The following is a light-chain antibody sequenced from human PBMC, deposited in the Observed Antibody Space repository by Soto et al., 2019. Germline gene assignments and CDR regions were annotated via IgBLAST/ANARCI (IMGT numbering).Light chain of an antibody. CDR1: QSVSSSY. V-gene: IGKV3-20*01. J-gene: IGKJ1*01. Sequence: ETVLTQSPGTLSLSPGERATLSCRASQSVSSSYLAWYQQKPGQAPRLLIYGASSRATGIPDRFSGSGSGTDFTLIISRLEPEDFAVYYCQQYRSSPRTFGQGTKVEIK. CDR3: QQYRSSPRT. CDR2: GAS.